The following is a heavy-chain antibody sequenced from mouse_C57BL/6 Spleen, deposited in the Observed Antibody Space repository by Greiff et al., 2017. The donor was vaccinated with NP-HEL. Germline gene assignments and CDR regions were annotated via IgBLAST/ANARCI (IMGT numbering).Heavy chain of an antibody. CDR3: ARASSGYGGDAMDY. CDR1: GFTFSSYA. J-gene: IGHJ4*01. V-gene: IGHV5-4*03. CDR2: ISDGGSYT. Sequence: EVKLMESGGGLVKPGGSLKLSCAASGFTFSSYAMSWVRQTPEKRLEWVATISDGGSYTYYPDNVKGRFTISRDNAKNNRYLQMSHLKSEDTAMYYCARASSGYGGDAMDYWGQGTSVTVAS. D-gene: IGHD3-2*02.